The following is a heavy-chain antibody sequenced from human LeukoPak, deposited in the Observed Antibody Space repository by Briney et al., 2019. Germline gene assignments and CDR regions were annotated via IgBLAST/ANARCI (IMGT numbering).Heavy chain of an antibody. CDR1: GGTFSSYA. V-gene: IGHV1-69*01. CDR3: AIYGDYGGGYFDY. J-gene: IGHJ4*02. D-gene: IGHD4-17*01. Sequence: SVRVSCKASGGTFSSYAISWVRQAPGQGLEWMGGIIPIFGTANYAQKFQGRVTITADESTSTAYMELSSLRSEDTAVYYCAIYGDYGGGYFDYWGQGTLVTVSS. CDR2: IIPIFGTA.